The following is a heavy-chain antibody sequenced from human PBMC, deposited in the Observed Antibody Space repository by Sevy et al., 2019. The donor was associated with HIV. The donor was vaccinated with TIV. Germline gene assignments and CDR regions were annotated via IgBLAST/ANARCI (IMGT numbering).Heavy chain of an antibody. CDR2: IMDDSRYI. D-gene: IGHD3-3*01. Sequence: GGSLRLSCAASGFNFRTYSMNWVRQAPGKGLEWLSSIMDDSRYIYYSDSVKGRFTISRANAKNLLFLQMNNLRVEDTAIYYCARDFTIFGVVSGIDYWGQGNLVTVSS. CDR3: ARDFTIFGVVSGIDY. CDR1: GFNFRTYS. J-gene: IGHJ4*02. V-gene: IGHV3-21*04.